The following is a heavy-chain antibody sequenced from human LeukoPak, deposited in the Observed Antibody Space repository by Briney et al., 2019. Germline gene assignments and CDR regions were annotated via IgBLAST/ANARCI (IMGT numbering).Heavy chain of an antibody. CDR3: AKVHCISTNCNHIWTYFDY. J-gene: IGHJ4*02. CDR1: GYTFTSHG. V-gene: IGHV1-18*01. D-gene: IGHD2-2*01. Sequence: ASVKVSCKAAGYTFTSHGFIWLRQAPGQGLEWMGWISVNNGYTKYAQELQGRVTMTTDTSTSTAYMELRSLRSDDTAVYYCAKVHCISTNCNHIWTYFDYWGQGTLVTVSS. CDR2: ISVNNGYT.